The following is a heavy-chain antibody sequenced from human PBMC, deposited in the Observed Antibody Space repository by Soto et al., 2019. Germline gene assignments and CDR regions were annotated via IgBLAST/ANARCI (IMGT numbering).Heavy chain of an antibody. CDR3: AAGGIVGATTADY. V-gene: IGHV4-28*01. CDR2: IYYSGST. D-gene: IGHD1-26*01. Sequence: QVQLQESGPGLVKPSDTLSLTCAVSGYSISSSNWWGWIRQPPGKGLEWIGYIYYSGSTYYNPSHKSRVTLSVDTATNQFALTLSSVTAVDTAVYYCAAGGIVGATTADYGGQGALFTVSS. CDR1: GYSISSSNW. J-gene: IGHJ4*02.